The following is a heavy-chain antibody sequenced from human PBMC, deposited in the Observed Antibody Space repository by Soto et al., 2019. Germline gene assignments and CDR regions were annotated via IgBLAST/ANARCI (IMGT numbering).Heavy chain of an antibody. CDR1: GFTFGDYA. J-gene: IGHJ3*02. Sequence: GGSLRLSCTASGFTFGDYAMSWFRQAPGKGLEWVGFIRSKAYGGTTEYAASVKGRFTISRDDSKSIAYLQMNSLKTEDTAVYYCTREIEYCSSTSCLFDAFDIWGQGTMVTVSS. V-gene: IGHV3-49*03. CDR3: TREIEYCSSTSCLFDAFDI. CDR2: IRSKAYGGTT. D-gene: IGHD2-2*01.